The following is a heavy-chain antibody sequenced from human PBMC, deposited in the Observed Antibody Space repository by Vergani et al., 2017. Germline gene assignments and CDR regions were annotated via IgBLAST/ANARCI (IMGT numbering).Heavy chain of an antibody. J-gene: IGHJ4*02. CDR1: GGSISSGGYY. V-gene: IGHV4-31*03. CDR2: IYYSGST. Sequence: QVQLQESGPGLVKPSQTLSLTCTVSGGSISSGGYYWSWIRQHPGKGLEWIGYIYYSGSTYYNPSLKSRVTISVYTSKNQFSLKLSSVTAADTAVYYCARDRWSSSWYYFDYWGQGTLVTVSS. D-gene: IGHD6-13*01. CDR3: ARDRWSSSWYYFDY.